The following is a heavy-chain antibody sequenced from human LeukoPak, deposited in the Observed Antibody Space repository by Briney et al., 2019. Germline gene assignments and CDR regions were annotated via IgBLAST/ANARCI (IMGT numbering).Heavy chain of an antibody. J-gene: IGHJ4*02. CDR2: INPSGGST. CDR3: AREPEGSYYDSSGYYYSPHPFDY. D-gene: IGHD3-22*01. Sequence: GASVKVSCKASGYTFTSYYMHWVRQAPGQGLEWMGIINPSGGSTSYAQKFQGRVTMTRDTSTSTVYMELSSLRSEDTAVYYCAREPEGSYYDSSGYYYSPHPFDYWGQGTLVTVSS. CDR1: GYTFTSYY. V-gene: IGHV1-46*01.